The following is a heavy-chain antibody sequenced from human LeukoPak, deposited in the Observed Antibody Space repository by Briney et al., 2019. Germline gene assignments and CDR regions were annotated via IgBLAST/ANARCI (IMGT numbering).Heavy chain of an antibody. CDR3: ARATYSSSWFDP. CDR2: ISYDGSNK. D-gene: IGHD6-13*01. V-gene: IGHV3-30*04. Sequence: GRSLRLSSAASGFTFSSYAMHWVRQAPGKGLEWVAVISYDGSNKYYADSVKGRFTISRDNSKNTLYLQMNSLRAEDTAVYYCARATYSSSWFDPWGQGTLVTVSP. J-gene: IGHJ5*02. CDR1: GFTFSSYA.